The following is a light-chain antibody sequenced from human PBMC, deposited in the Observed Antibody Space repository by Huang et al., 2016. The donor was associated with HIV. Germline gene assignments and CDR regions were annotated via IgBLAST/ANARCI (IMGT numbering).Light chain of an antibody. J-gene: IGKJ1*01. CDR2: GAS. CDR1: QRVSSN. CDR3: HQYTKWPSWT. V-gene: IGKV3-15*01. Sequence: EIVMTQSPGTLTVSPGERATLSCRASQRVSSNLAWYQQKPGQTPRLLIYGASTRATGIPARCSGSGSGTEFTLTISSLQSEDFGVYYCHQYTKWPSWTFGQGTKVEIK.